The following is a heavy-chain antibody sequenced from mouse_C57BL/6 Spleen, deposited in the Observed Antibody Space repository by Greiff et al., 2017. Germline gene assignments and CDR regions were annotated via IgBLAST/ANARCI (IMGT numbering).Heavy chain of an antibody. CDR1: GFTFSDYY. Sequence: EVHLVESEGGLVQPGSSMKLSCTASGFTFSDYYMAWVRQVPEKGLEWVANINYDGSSTYYLDSLKSRFIISRDNAKNILYLQMSSLKSEETATYYCASIGGSWYFDVWGTGTTVTVSS. J-gene: IGHJ1*03. CDR3: ASIGGSWYFDV. V-gene: IGHV5-16*01. D-gene: IGHD1-1*01. CDR2: INYDGSST.